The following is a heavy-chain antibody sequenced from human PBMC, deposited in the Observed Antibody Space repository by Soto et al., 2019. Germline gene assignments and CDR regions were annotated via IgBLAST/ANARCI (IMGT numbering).Heavy chain of an antibody. D-gene: IGHD3-22*01. J-gene: IGHJ5*02. Sequence: SETLSLTCTVSGGSISSGGYYWSWIRQHPGKGLEWIGYIYYSGSTYYNPSLKSRVTISVDTSKNQFSLKLSSVTAANTAVYYCARAEKGGYYLEGWFDPWGQGTLVTVSS. CDR1: GGSISSGGYY. CDR3: ARAEKGGYYLEGWFDP. V-gene: IGHV4-31*03. CDR2: IYYSGST.